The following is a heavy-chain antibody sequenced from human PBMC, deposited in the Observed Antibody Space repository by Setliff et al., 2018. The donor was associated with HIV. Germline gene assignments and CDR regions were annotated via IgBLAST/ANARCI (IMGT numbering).Heavy chain of an antibody. V-gene: IGHV4-4*07. Sequence: KTSETLSLTCTISGGSFGVYRWRWIRQSAGRGLEWIGRIDSSGTTDYKPSLKGRVAISVDTSRNQFSLRVTSVTAADTAVYFCARDRHSSGLGSYGPWGPGILVTVSS. D-gene: IGHD3-10*01. CDR2: IDSSGTT. CDR1: GGSFGVYR. J-gene: IGHJ5*02. CDR3: ARDRHSSGLGSYGP.